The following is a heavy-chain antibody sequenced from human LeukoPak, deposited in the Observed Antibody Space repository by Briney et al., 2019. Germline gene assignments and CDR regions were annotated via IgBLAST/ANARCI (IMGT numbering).Heavy chain of an antibody. CDR1: RGSIGSYY. D-gene: IGHD3-10*01. V-gene: IGHV4-59*08. CDR2: IYYSGST. CDR3: ASDYGSGDYGMDV. J-gene: IGHJ6*02. Sequence: SETLSLTCTVSRGSIGSYYWSWIRQPPGKGLEWIGYIYYSGSTNYNPSLKSRVTISVDTSKNQFSLKLSSVTAADTAVYYCASDYGSGDYGMDVWGQGTTVTVSS.